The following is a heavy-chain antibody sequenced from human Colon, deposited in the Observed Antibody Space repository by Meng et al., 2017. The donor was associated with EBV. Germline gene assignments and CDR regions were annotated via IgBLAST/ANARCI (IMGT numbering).Heavy chain of an antibody. Sequence: QGPLQVSGPGLVKPSQTLSLTCTVSGGSISSGGYYWSWIRQHPGKGLEWIGYIYYSGSTYYNPSLKSRVTISIDTSKNQFSLKLSSVTAADTAVYYCARGPSRWLQFSFDYWGQGTLVTVSS. CDR3: ARGPSRWLQFSFDY. CDR2: IYYSGST. V-gene: IGHV4-31*03. J-gene: IGHJ4*02. CDR1: GGSISSGGYY. D-gene: IGHD5-24*01.